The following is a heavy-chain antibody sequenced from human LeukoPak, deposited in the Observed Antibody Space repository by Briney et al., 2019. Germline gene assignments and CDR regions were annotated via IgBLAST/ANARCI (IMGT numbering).Heavy chain of an antibody. CDR2: ISWNSGSI. J-gene: IGHJ4*02. Sequence: PGGSLRLSCAASGFTFDDYAMHWVRQAPGKGLEWVSGISWNSGSIGYADSVKGRFTISRDNSKNTLYLQMNSLRAEDTAVYYCARGSVIVVDYWGQGTLVTVSS. CDR1: GFTFDDYA. CDR3: ARGSVIVVDY. V-gene: IGHV3-9*01. D-gene: IGHD3-22*01.